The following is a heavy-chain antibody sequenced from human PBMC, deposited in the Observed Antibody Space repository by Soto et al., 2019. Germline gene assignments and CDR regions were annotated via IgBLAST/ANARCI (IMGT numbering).Heavy chain of an antibody. CDR2: ISGSGVTI. D-gene: IGHD2-21*01. J-gene: IGHJ3*02. CDR1: GFTFSSYD. V-gene: IGHV3-23*01. Sequence: EVQLLESGGGLVQPGGSLRLSCAASGFTFSSYDMNRVRQAPGKGLEWVSSISGSGVTIYYADSVKGRFTISRDNSKNTLYVQLNGLRADDTAVYYCATRKVNSPFDIWRQATMVTVSS. CDR3: ATRKVNSPFDI.